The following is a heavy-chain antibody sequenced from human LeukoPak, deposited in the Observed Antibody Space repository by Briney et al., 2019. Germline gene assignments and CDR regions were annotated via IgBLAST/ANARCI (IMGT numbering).Heavy chain of an antibody. J-gene: IGHJ4*02. D-gene: IGHD3-3*01. CDR1: GYTFTGHY. CDR3: ARDMYDFLSAAYYFDY. V-gene: IGHV1-2*06. CDR2: MNPISGDT. Sequence: ASVKVSCKASGYTFTGHYMHWVRQAPGQGLEWMGRMNPISGDTNYARSFQGRVTMTRDTSISTVYMELRRLRSDDTAVYYCARDMYDFLSAAYYFDYWGQGTLVTVSS.